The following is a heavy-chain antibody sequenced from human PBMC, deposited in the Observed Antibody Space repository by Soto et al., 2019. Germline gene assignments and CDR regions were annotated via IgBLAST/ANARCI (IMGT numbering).Heavy chain of an antibody. CDR2: IKSKTDGGTT. CDR3: TYPSTPNYYDSSGYYINGLFDY. CDR1: GFTFSNAW. V-gene: IGHV3-15*07. D-gene: IGHD3-22*01. J-gene: IGHJ4*02. Sequence: GGSLRLSCAASGFTFSNAWMNWVRQAPGKGLEWVGRIKSKTDGGTTDYAAPGKGRFTISRDDSKNTLYLQMNSLKTEDTAVYYCTYPSTPNYYDSSGYYINGLFDYWGQGTLVTVSS.